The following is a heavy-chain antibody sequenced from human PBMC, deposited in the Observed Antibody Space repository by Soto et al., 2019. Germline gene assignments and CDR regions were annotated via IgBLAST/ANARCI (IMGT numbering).Heavy chain of an antibody. J-gene: IGHJ6*02. CDR1: GFTFSTYT. CDR3: AVDRAGRKESGMDV. V-gene: IGHV3-21*01. CDR2: ITGGSGYI. Sequence: EVQLVESGGGLVKPGGSLGLSCVVSGFTFSTYTMNWVRQAPGKGLEWVSSITGGSGYIYYADSVKGRFTISRDNAKNSLYLQMDSPRAGDTAVYYCAVDRAGRKESGMDVWGQGATVTVSS. D-gene: IGHD1-26*01.